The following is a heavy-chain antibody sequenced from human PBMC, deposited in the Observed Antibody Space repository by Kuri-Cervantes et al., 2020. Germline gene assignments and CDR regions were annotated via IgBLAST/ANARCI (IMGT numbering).Heavy chain of an antibody. CDR1: GFTFDDYT. CDR3: ARDRAAAGPRRYVDY. V-gene: IGHV3-43*01. D-gene: IGHD6-13*01. CDR2: ISWDGGST. Sequence: GGSLRLSCAASGFTFDDYTMHWVRQAPGKGLEWVSLISWDGGSTYYVDSVKGRFTISRDNAKNSLYLPMNSLRAEDTAVYYCARDRAAAGPRRYVDYWGQGNLVTVSS. J-gene: IGHJ4*02.